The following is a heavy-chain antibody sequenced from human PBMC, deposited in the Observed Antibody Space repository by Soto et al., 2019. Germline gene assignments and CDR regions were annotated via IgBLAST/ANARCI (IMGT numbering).Heavy chain of an antibody. CDR3: AGQGDYDYVWGSYRPYYFDY. V-gene: IGHV4-59*01. Sequence: QVQLQESGPGLVKPSETLSLTCTVSGGSISSYYWSWIRQPPGKGLEWIGYIYYSGSTNYNPSLKSRVTISVDTSKNQFSLKLSSVTAADSAVYYCAGQGDYDYVWGSYRPYYFDYWGQGTLVTVSS. CDR1: GGSISSYY. CDR2: IYYSGST. J-gene: IGHJ4*02. D-gene: IGHD3-16*02.